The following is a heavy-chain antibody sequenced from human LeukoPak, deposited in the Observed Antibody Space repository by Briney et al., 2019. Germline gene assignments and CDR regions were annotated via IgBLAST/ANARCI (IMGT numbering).Heavy chain of an antibody. Sequence: GRSLRLSCTASGFTFGDYAMSWVRQAPGKGLEWVGFIRSKAYGETTEYAASVKGRFTISRDDSKSIAYLQMNSLKTEDTAVYYCTRDVGLDSGSYLGSLFDYWGQGTLVTVSS. CDR3: TRDVGLDSGSYLGSLFDY. CDR2: IRSKAYGETT. CDR1: GFTFGDYA. J-gene: IGHJ4*02. D-gene: IGHD3-10*01. V-gene: IGHV3-49*04.